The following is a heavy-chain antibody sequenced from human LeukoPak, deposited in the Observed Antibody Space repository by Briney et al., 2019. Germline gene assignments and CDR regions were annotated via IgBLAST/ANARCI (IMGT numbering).Heavy chain of an antibody. D-gene: IGHD2-21*02. CDR3: ASIVVVTARYAFDI. Sequence: ASVKVSCKVSGYTLTELSMHWVRQAPGQGLEWMGWINPNSGDTNYAQKFQGRVTMTRDTSISTAYMELSRLRSDDTAVYYCASIVVVTARYAFDIWGQGTMVTVSS. V-gene: IGHV1-2*02. J-gene: IGHJ3*02. CDR1: GYTLTELS. CDR2: INPNSGDT.